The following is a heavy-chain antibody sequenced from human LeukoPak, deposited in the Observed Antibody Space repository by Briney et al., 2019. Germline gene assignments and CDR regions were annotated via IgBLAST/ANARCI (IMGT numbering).Heavy chain of an antibody. J-gene: IGHJ5*02. V-gene: IGHV4-34*01. CDR1: GGSLHNHF. CDR3: VRGGRQWYGERRNWFDP. Sequence: SSETLSLTCAVYGGSLHNHFWSWIRLSPGKGLEWIGEVGDGEATNFNPSLKARVAISTDRPKNQVSLKLKSVTDADTAIYYCVRGGRQWYGERRNWFDPWGQGTQVTVSS. CDR2: VGDGEAT. D-gene: IGHD3-10*01.